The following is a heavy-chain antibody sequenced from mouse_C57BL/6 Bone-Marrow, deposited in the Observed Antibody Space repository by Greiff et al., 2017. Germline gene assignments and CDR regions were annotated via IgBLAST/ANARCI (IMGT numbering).Heavy chain of an antibody. CDR2: IDPENGDT. Sequence: EVQLQQSGAELVRPGASVKLSCTASGFTFKDDYMHWVKQRPEQGLEWIGWIDPENGDTEYTSKFQGKATLTAATSSNTAYLQLSSLTSEDTDVYYCTTYDYAWFAYWGQGTLVTVSA. CDR1: GFTFKDDY. CDR3: TTYDYAWFAY. V-gene: IGHV14-4*01. D-gene: IGHD2-4*01. J-gene: IGHJ3*01.